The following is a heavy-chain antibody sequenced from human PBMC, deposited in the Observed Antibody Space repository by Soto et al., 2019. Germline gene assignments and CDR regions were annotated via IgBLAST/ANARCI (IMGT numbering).Heavy chain of an antibody. Sequence: GGSLRLSCAASGFTFSSYAMSWVRQAPGKGLEWVSAISGSGGSTYYADSVKGRFTISRDNSKNTLYLQMNSLRAEDTAVYYCAKGDAVVVAASLNYWGQGTLVTVSS. CDR2: ISGSGGST. CDR1: GFTFSSYA. D-gene: IGHD2-15*01. J-gene: IGHJ4*02. V-gene: IGHV3-23*01. CDR3: AKGDAVVVAASLNY.